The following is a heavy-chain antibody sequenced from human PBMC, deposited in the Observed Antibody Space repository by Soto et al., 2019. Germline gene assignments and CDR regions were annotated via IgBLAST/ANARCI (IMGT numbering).Heavy chain of an antibody. V-gene: IGHV1-18*01. Sequence: QVQLVQSGTEVKKPGASVKVSCKASGYTFTNYGINWVRQAPGQGLEWMGWISAYNGDTNYAQKFQGRVTMTTDTSTTTGDMDLGILRSDDPAVYYWARGRDVSSWSSVEIFQRWGQGTLVTVS. CDR3: ARGRDVSSWSSVEIFQR. D-gene: IGHD6-13*01. CDR1: GYTFTNYG. CDR2: ISAYNGDT. J-gene: IGHJ1*01.